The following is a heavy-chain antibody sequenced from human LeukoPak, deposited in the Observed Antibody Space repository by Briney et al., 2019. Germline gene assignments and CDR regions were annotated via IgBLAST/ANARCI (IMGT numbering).Heavy chain of an antibody. D-gene: IGHD3-16*01. CDR3: ARHGGGSNSVFYSDY. Sequence: SETLSLTCSISGVSISGYYWSWIRQPPGEGLEWIGDVYYSGTTDYNPSLKSRATISVDTSRNQLSLKLSSVTAADTAVYYCARHGGGSNSVFYSDYWGQGALVTVSS. V-gene: IGHV4-59*08. CDR2: VYYSGTT. J-gene: IGHJ4*02. CDR1: GVSISGYY.